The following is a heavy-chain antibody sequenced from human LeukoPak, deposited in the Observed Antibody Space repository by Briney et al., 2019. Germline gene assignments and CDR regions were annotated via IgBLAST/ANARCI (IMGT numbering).Heavy chain of an antibody. CDR1: GFTFSNTW. V-gene: IGHV3-15*07. Sequence: EAGGSLRLSCAASGFTFSNTWMNWVRQAPGKGLEWVGRIKSKTDGGTTDYAAPVKGRFTISRDDSKDTLYLQMNSLRTEDTALYYCARDWYHAFDFWGQGTMVTVSS. CDR2: IKSKTDGGTT. J-gene: IGHJ3*01. CDR3: ARDWYHAFDF. D-gene: IGHD3-9*01.